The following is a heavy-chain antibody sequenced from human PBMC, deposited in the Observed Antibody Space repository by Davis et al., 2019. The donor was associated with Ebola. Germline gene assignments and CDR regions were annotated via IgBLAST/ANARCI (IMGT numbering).Heavy chain of an antibody. CDR2: INHSGST. CDR3: ARESEEYYYDS. D-gene: IGHD6-6*01. CDR1: GGSFSGYY. Sequence: MPSETLSLTCAVYGGSFSGYYWSWIRQPPGKGLQWIGEINHSGSTNYNPSLKSRVTISVDTSKNQFSLKLSSVTAADTAVYYCARESEEYYYDSWGQGTLVTVSS. V-gene: IGHV4-34*01. J-gene: IGHJ4*02.